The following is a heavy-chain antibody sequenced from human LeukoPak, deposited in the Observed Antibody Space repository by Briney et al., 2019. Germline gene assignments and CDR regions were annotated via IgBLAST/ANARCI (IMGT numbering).Heavy chain of an antibody. D-gene: IGHD2-2*01. CDR3: ARDSPRCSSTSCLEDYGMDV. CDR2: ISSSSSYT. V-gene: IGHV3-21*05. Sequence: GGSLRLSCAASGFIFSSYSMNWVRQAPGKGLEWVSYISSSSSYTNYADSVKGRFTISRDNAKNSLYLQMNSLRAEDTAVYYCARDSPRCSSTSCLEDYGMDVWGQGTTVTVSS. J-gene: IGHJ6*02. CDR1: GFIFSSYS.